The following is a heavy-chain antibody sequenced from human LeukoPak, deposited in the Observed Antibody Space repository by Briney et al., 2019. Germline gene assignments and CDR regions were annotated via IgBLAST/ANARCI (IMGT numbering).Heavy chain of an antibody. CDR2: IYRGGTT. CDR1: AFIVGSEY. D-gene: IGHD4-23*01. Sequence: GGSLRLSCAASAFIVGSEYMSWVRQAPGKGLEWVSLIYRGGTTYYADSVKGRFTISRDNSKNTLYLQMNSLEIEDTAVYYCTRRPFGGKTSPYWYFDVWGRGTLVTVSS. V-gene: IGHV3-53*01. J-gene: IGHJ2*01. CDR3: TRRPFGGKTSPYWYFDV.